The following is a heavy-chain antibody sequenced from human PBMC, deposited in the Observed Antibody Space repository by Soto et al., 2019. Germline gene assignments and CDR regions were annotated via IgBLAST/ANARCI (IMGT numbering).Heavy chain of an antibody. V-gene: IGHV3-23*01. D-gene: IGHD4-17*01. Sequence: EVQLLDSGGGLVQPGGSLRLSCAASGFIFNKYAMSWVRQAPGKGLEWVSGISGSGGRTYYADSVKGRFTISRDNSKITLYLQMNSLRAEDTAVYYCVKALYGDYDNWDFDLWGRGTLVTVSS. CDR1: GFIFNKYA. CDR3: VKALYGDYDNWDFDL. J-gene: IGHJ2*01. CDR2: ISGSGGRT.